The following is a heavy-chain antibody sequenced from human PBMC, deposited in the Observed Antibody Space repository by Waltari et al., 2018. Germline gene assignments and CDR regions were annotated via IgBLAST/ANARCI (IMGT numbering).Heavy chain of an antibody. CDR3: SREALVGTNTIVDY. CDR1: GYPFTDYA. J-gene: IGHJ4*02. V-gene: IGHV7-4-1*01. Sequence: QVHLEQSGSELKRPGASVRISCLTSGYPFTDYALNWVRPAPGQGLQWLGWVNTQTGNPTYAQGLSRRFVFSVDTSVATAYLQIDSLTTSDSAVYFCSREALVGTNTIVDYWGRGTLVTV. CDR2: VNTQTGNP. D-gene: IGHD1-26*01.